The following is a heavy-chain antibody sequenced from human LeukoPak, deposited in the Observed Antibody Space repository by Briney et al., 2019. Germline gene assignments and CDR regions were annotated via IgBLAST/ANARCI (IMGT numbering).Heavy chain of an antibody. V-gene: IGHV3-11*01. CDR1: GFTFSDYY. Sequence: GGSLRLSCAASGFTFSDYYMAWIRQAPGKGLEWISYISTSGSAVYYADSVKGRFTMSRDNAKNSLYLQMNSLRAEDTAVYYCARRAPFYYNSWSPTHDYGMDVWGKGTTVTVSS. J-gene: IGHJ6*04. CDR3: ARRAPFYYNSWSPTHDYGMDV. CDR2: ISTSGSAV. D-gene: IGHD3-10*01.